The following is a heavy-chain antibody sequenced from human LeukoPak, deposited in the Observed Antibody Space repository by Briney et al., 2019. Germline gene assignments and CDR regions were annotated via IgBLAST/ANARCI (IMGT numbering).Heavy chain of an antibody. CDR2: ISGGST. CDR3: AREGDYVDPYYFDY. D-gene: IGHD4-17*01. V-gene: IGHV3-38-3*01. J-gene: IGHJ4*02. Sequence: GGSLRLSCAASGFTVSSNEMSWVRQAPGKGLEWVSSISGGSTYYADSRKGRFTISRDNSKNTLYLQMNSLRAEDTAVYYCAREGDYVDPYYFDYWGQGTLVTVSS. CDR1: GFTVSSNE.